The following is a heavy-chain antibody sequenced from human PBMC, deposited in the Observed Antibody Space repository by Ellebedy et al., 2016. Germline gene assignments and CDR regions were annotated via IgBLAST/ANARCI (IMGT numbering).Heavy chain of an antibody. J-gene: IGHJ4*02. CDR1: GFSFSSSW. CDR3: ARVGRLRSLDS. Sequence: GESLKISCAASGFSFSSSWMHWVRQVPGKGLVWVSRISGDATSISYADSVKGRFTISRDNAKNTLYLQMNSLRDEDTAIYYCARVGRLRSLDSWGQGTLVTVSS. CDR2: ISGDATSI. D-gene: IGHD4-17*01. V-gene: IGHV3-74*01.